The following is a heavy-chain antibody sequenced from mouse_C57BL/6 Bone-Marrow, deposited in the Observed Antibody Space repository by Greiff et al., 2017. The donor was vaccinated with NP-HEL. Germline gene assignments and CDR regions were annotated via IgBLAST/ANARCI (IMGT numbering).Heavy chain of an antibody. CDR1: GFTFSSYA. V-gene: IGHV5-4*01. CDR3: ARDLGSSGYYFDD. D-gene: IGHD1-1*01. CDR2: ISDGGSYT. J-gene: IGHJ2*01. Sequence: EVQLVESGGGLVKPGGSLKLSCAASGFTFSSYAMSWVRQTPEKRLEWVATISDGGSYTYYPDNVKGRFTISRDNAKNNLKYEDTAMYYGARDLGSSGYYFDDWGQGTTLTVSS.